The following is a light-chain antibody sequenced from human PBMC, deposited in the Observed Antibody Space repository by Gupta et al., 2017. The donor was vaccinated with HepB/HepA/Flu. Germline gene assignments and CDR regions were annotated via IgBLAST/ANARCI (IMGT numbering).Light chain of an antibody. V-gene: IGKV3-20*01. J-gene: IGKJ3*01. CDR1: QSVSSSY. CDR2: GAS. CDR3: QQYGSSFT. Sequence: EIVLTHSPGTLSLSPGERATLSCRASQSVSSSYLAWYQQKPGQAPRLLIYGASSRATGIPDRFSSSGSGTDFTLTISRLEPEDFAVYYCQQYGSSFTFGPGTKVDIK.